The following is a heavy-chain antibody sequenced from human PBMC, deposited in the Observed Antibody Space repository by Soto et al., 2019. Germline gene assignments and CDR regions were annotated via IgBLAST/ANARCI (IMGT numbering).Heavy chain of an antibody. Sequence: PSETLSLTCAVSGYSISSGYYWGWIRQPPGKGLEWIGSIYHSGSTYYNPSLKSRVTISVDTSKNQFSLKLSSVTAADTAVYYCAXAFVFGKVVTAIVYFDYWGQGTLVTVSS. CDR3: AXAFVFGKVVTAIVYFDY. CDR1: GYSISSGYY. CDR2: IYHSGST. D-gene: IGHD2-21*02. J-gene: IGHJ4*02. V-gene: IGHV4-38-2*01.